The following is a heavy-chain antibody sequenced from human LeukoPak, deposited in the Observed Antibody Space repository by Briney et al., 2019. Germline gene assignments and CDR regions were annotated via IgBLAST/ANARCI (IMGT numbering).Heavy chain of an antibody. V-gene: IGHV3-7*04. CDR2: IKQDGSEK. CDR1: GFSFSNYS. J-gene: IGHJ6*02. Sequence: TGGSLSLSCAASGFSFSNYSLNWVRQAPGKGLEWVANIKQDGSEKYYVDSVKGRFTISRDNAKNSLYLQMNSLRAEDTAVYYCARDQDYFYYGMDVWGHDTTVTVSS. CDR3: ARDQDYFYYGMDV.